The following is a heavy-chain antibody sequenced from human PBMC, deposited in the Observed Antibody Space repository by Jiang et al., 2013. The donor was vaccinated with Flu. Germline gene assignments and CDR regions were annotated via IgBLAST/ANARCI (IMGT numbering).Heavy chain of an antibody. CDR3: ARGRPYLGQAPLGTRGNWFDP. V-gene: IGHV1-46*01. CDR2: INPSGGST. Sequence: SGAEVKKPGASVKVSCKASGYTFTSYYMHWVRQAPGQGLEWMGIINPSGGSTSYAQKFQGRVTMTRDTSTSTVYMELSSLRSEDTAVYYCARGRPYLGQAPLGTRGNWFDPWGQGTLVTVSS. D-gene: IGHD1/OR15-1a*01. J-gene: IGHJ5*02. CDR1: GYTFTSYY.